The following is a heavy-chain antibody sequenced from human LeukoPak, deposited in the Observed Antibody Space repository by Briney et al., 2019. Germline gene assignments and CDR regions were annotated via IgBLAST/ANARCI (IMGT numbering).Heavy chain of an antibody. CDR3: ARVLVAGTSSLFDP. J-gene: IGHJ5*02. D-gene: IGHD6-19*01. V-gene: IGHV4-34*01. CDR1: GGSFSGYY. CDR2: IYYSGST. Sequence: SETLSLTCAVYGGSFSGYYWGWVRQPPGKGLEWIGSIYYSGSTYYNPSLKSRVTISVDTSKNQFSLKLSSVTAADTAVYYCARVLVAGTSSLFDPWGQGTLVTASS.